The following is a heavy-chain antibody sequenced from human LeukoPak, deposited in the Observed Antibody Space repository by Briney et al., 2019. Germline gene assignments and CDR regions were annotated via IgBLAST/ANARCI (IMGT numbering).Heavy chain of an antibody. CDR3: AREADNGDYKYYFDY. V-gene: IGHV4-34*01. Sequence: PGGSLRLSCSASGFTFGDYAMNWVRQPPGKGLEWIGEINHSGSTNYNPSLKSRVTISVDTSKTQFSLKLSSVTVADTAVYYCAREADNGDYKYYFDYWGQGTLVTVSS. CDR1: GFTFGDYA. CDR2: INHSGST. D-gene: IGHD4-17*01. J-gene: IGHJ4*02.